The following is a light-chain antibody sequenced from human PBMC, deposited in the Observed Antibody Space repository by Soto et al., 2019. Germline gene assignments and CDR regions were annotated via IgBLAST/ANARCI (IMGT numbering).Light chain of an antibody. CDR3: QQSYRTSRT. CDR2: DVS. Sequence: DIQMTQSPSSLSASVGDRVTITCRASQGIRNDLGWYQQKPGKAPKCLIYDVSSLRSGVPSRFSGSGSGTEFTLTISSLQPEDFATYYCQQSYRTSRTFGQGTKVDIK. V-gene: IGKV1-17*01. CDR1: QGIRND. J-gene: IGKJ1*01.